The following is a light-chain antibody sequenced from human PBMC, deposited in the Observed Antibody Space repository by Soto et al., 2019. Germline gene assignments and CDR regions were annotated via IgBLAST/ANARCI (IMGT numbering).Light chain of an antibody. J-gene: IGLJ1*01. CDR1: SIYFVGYNY. V-gene: IGLV2-8*01. Sequence: QSVLTQPPSASGSPGQSVTISCTGTSIYFVGYNYVSLYQQHPGKSPKLMIYDVSMRPSGVPDRFSGSKSGNTASLTVSGLQAEDEADYYCSSYAGIHIVFGTGTKVTVL. CDR2: DVS. CDR3: SSYAGIHIV.